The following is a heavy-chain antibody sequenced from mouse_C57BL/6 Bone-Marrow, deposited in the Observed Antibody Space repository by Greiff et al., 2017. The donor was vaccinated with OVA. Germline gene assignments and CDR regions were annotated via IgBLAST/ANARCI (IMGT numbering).Heavy chain of an antibody. CDR3: TTKPYYSNYPFAY. V-gene: IGHV14-4*01. Sequence: EVQLQQSGAELVRPGASVKLSCTASGFNIKDDYMHWVKQRPEQGLEWIGWIDPENGDTEYASKFQGKATITADTSSNTAYLQLSSLTSEDTAVYYCTTKPYYSNYPFAYWGQGTLVTVSA. D-gene: IGHD2-5*01. J-gene: IGHJ3*01. CDR2: IDPENGDT. CDR1: GFNIKDDY.